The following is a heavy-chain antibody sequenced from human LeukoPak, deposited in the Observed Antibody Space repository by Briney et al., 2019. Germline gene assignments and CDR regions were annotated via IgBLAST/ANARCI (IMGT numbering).Heavy chain of an antibody. CDR2: INQLGSEN. CDR3: ASDRGALDT. Sequence: GGSLRLSCVASGFTSRNLWMSWGRQAPGKGLEWVANINQLGSENDYVDSVKGRFIIFRDNDQKSLFLQMNSLRAEDTAVYYCASDRGALDTWGQGTMVTVSS. J-gene: IGHJ3*02. D-gene: IGHD3-10*01. CDR1: GFTSRNLW. V-gene: IGHV3-7*05.